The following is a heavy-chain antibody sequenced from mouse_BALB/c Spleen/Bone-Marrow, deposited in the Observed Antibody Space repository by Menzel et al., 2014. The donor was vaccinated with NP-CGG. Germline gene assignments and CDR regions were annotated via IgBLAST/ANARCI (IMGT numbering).Heavy chain of an antibody. CDR2: ISSGGGNT. V-gene: IGHV5-9*03. D-gene: IGHD2-14*01. CDR3: ARAYYRYPFDY. J-gene: IGHJ2*01. Sequence: EVHLVESGGGLVKPGGSPKLSCAASGFTFSSYTMSWVRQTPEKRLEWVATISSGGGNTYYPDSMKGRFTISRDNAKNNLYLQMSSLRSEDTALYYCARAYYRYPFDYWGQGTTLTVSS. CDR1: GFTFSSYT.